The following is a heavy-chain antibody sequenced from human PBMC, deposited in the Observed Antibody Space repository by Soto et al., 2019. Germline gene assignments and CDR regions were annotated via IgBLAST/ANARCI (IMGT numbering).Heavy chain of an antibody. J-gene: IGHJ4*02. CDR3: STIAVVTPGFDY. D-gene: IGHD2-15*01. CDR1: GFSFINAW. V-gene: IGHV3-15*01. CDR2: VRSKTEGGTI. Sequence: GGSLRLSCAAPGFSFINAWMGWVRQAPGKGLEWVGRVRSKTEGGTIDYAAPVKGRSTISRDESKNTLYLQMTSLRTEDTAVYFCSTIAVVTPGFDYWGQGTRVTVSS.